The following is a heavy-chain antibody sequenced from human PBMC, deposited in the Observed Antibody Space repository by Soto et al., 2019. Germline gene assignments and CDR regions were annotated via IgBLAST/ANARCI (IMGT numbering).Heavy chain of an antibody. CDR2: INHSGRT. D-gene: IGHD3-10*01. J-gene: IGHJ6*02. V-gene: IGHV4-34*01. CDR1: GGSFSGYY. Sequence: QVQLQQWGAGLLKPSETLSLTCAVYGGSFSGYYWSWIRQPPGKGLEWIGEINHSGRTNYNPSLQSLVTISVDSSKNQFSLMLSSVTAADTAVYYCVRFSAGAYYYFGMDVCGQGTTVTVSS. CDR3: VRFSAGAYYYFGMDV.